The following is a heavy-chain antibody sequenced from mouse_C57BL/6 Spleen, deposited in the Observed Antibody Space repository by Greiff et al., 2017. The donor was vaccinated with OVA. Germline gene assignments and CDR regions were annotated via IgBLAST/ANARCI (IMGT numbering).Heavy chain of an antibody. Sequence: QVQLKQPGAELVRPGSSVKLSCKASGYTFTSYWMHWVKQRPIQGLEWIGNIDPSDSETHYNQKFKDKATLTVDKSSSTAYMQLSSLTSEDSAVYYCARRGQDGYYGYWGQGTTLTVSS. D-gene: IGHD2-3*01. J-gene: IGHJ2*01. CDR1: GYTFTSYW. V-gene: IGHV1-52*01. CDR3: ARRGQDGYYGY. CDR2: IDPSDSET.